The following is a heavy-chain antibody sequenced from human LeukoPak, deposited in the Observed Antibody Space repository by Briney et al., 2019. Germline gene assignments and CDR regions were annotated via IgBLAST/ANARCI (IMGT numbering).Heavy chain of an antibody. CDR1: GLTFSSYG. J-gene: IGHJ4*02. Sequence: PGRSLRLSCAASGLTFSSYGRHWVRQAPGKGLEWVAVISNDGSNKYYADSVKGRFTIPRDNSKNTLYLQMNSLRAEDTAVYYCAKETGRWELEWGQGTLVTVSS. CDR3: AKETGRWELE. D-gene: IGHD1-26*01. CDR2: ISNDGSNK. V-gene: IGHV3-30*18.